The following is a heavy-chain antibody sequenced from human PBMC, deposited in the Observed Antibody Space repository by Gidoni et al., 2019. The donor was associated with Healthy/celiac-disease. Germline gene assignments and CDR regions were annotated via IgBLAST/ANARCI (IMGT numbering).Heavy chain of an antibody. V-gene: IGHV1-69*02. Sequence: QGQLVQSGPEVKTHGASVKGACEASGGTFSSYTIRWVRQAPGQGLEWTGMIIPILGIANSAQKFQVRAMITADKSTSTAYMELSSLRSEDTAVYYCARAWQNSWSYCYWGQGTLVTVSS. CDR3: ARAWQNSWSYCY. CDR2: IIPILGIA. J-gene: IGHJ4*02. D-gene: IGHD1-26*01. CDR1: GGTFSSYT.